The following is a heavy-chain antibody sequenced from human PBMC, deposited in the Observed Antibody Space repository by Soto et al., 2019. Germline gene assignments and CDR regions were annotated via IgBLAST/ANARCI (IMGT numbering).Heavy chain of an antibody. CDR1: GFTFSNHA. D-gene: IGHD2-8*01. V-gene: IGHV3-23*01. Sequence: GGSLRLSCAASGFTFSNHALGWVRQAPGKGLEWVSGISGNGVSAFYADSVKGRFTISRDNSKNMLFLDMNSLKVEDTATYYCAKVPYFTTWYFWGQGTLVTVSS. CDR2: ISGNGVSA. J-gene: IGHJ4*02. CDR3: AKVPYFTTWYF.